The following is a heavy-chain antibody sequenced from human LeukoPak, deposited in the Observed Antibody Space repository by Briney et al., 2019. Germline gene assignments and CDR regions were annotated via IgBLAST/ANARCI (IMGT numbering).Heavy chain of an antibody. CDR1: GGSFSGYY. V-gene: IGHV4-34*01. D-gene: IGHD2-15*01. CDR2: INHSGST. J-gene: IGHJ3*02. Sequence: ETLSLTCAVYGGSFSGYYWSWIRQPPGKGLEWIGEINHSGSTNYNPSLKSRVTISVDTSKNQFSLKLSSVTAADTAVYYCARLGYCSGGSCHDAFDIWGQGTMVTVSS. CDR3: ARLGYCSGGSCHDAFDI.